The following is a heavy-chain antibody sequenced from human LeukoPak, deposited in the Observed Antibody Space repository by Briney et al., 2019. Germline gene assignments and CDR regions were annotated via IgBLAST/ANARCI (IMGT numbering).Heavy chain of an antibody. Sequence: ASVKVSCKASGYTFTSYYMHWVRQAPGQGLEWMGIINPSGGSTSYAQKFQGRVTMTRDTSTSTVYMELSSLRSEDTAVYYCARDVTYDFWSGHWFDPWGQGTLVTVSS. CDR1: GYTFTSYY. D-gene: IGHD3-3*01. J-gene: IGHJ5*02. V-gene: IGHV1-46*01. CDR2: INPSGGST. CDR3: ARDVTYDFWSGHWFDP.